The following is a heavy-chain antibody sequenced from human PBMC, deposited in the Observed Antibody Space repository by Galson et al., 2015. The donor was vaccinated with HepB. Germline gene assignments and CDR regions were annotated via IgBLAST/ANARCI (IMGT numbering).Heavy chain of an antibody. V-gene: IGHV3-30*04. J-gene: IGHJ4*02. Sequence: SLRLSCAASGFTFSDYDMHWVRQAPGKGLEWVAVLSYDGRNEYADSVKGRFTISRDNSKNTLYLQLNSLRVEDTAVYYCGRGYYYGDYWGQGALVTVSS. CDR2: LSYDGRNE. CDR3: GRGYYYGDY. CDR1: GFTFSDYD. D-gene: IGHD3-3*01.